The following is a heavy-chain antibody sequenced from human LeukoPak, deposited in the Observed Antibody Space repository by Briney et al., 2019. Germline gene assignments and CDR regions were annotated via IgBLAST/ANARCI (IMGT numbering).Heavy chain of an antibody. D-gene: IGHD3-10*01. CDR1: GFTFSSYE. CDR2: ISISGTTI. V-gene: IGHV3-48*03. Sequence: GGSLRLSCAASGFTFSSYEMNWVRQAPGKGLECVSYISISGTTISYADSVKGRFTISRDNSKNTLYLQMNSLRAEDTAVYYCARATGGVDYWGQGTLVTVSS. CDR3: ARATGGVDY. J-gene: IGHJ4*02.